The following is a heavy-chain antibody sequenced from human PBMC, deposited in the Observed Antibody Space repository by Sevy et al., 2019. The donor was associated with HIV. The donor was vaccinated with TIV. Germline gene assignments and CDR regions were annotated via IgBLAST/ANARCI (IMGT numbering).Heavy chain of an antibody. Sequence: GGSLRLSCAASGFTFTSDWMHWVRQPPGKGLAWVSHINSDGEMIRYADSVKGRFTTSRDNAKNTLYLQMKNLRAEDTVVYYCARGSRGTFGSWGQGTLVTVSS. CDR2: INSDGEMI. CDR1: GFTFTSDW. D-gene: IGHD3-10*01. V-gene: IGHV3-74*01. CDR3: ARGSRGTFGS. J-gene: IGHJ4*02.